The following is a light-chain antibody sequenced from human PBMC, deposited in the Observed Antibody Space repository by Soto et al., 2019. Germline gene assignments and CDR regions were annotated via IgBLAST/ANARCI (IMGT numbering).Light chain of an antibody. CDR2: GNS. J-gene: IGLJ3*02. CDR3: QSYDSSLSAVV. Sequence: QSVLPQPPSVSGARGQRVTISCTGSSSNIGAGYDVHWYQHLPGTAPKLLIYGNSNRPSGVPDRFSGSRSGTSASLAITGLQAEDEADFYCQSYDSSLSAVVFGGGTKVTVL. V-gene: IGLV1-40*01. CDR1: SSNIGAGYD.